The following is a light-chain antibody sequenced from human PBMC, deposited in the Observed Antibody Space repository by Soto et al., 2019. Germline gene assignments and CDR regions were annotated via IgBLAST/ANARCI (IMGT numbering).Light chain of an antibody. CDR2: DVS. CDR3: SPYTISSIPGYV. V-gene: IGLV2-14*03. Sequence: QSALTQPASVSGSPGQSITISCTGTSSDVGGYNYVSWYQQHPGKGPKLMIYDVSNRPSGVSNRFSGSKSGNTASLTIAGLQAEDEADDYCSPYTISSIPGYVFGTGTKVTVL. J-gene: IGLJ1*01. CDR1: SSDVGGYNY.